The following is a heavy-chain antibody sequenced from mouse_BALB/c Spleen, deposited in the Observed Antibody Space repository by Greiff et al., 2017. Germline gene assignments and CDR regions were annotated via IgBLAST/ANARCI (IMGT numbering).Heavy chain of an antibody. CDR3: ARHYGHFPYYAMDY. CDR2: ISTYYGNT. J-gene: IGHJ4*01. Sequence: VQLQQSGPELVRPGVSVKISCKGSGYTFTDYAMHWVKQSHAKSLEWIGVISTYYGNTNYNQKFKGKATMTVDKSSSTAYMELARLTSEDSAIYYCARHYGHFPYYAMDYWGQGTSVTVSS. D-gene: IGHD2-1*01. CDR1: GYTFTDYA. V-gene: IGHV1-67*01.